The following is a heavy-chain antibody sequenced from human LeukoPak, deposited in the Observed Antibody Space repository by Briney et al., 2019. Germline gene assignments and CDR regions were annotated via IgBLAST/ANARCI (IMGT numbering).Heavy chain of an antibody. D-gene: IGHD3-22*01. Sequence: SETLSLTCAVSGGSISSSNWWSWVRQPPGKGLEWIGEIYHSGSTNYNPSLKSRVTISVDTSKNQFSLRLSSVTAADTAVYYCARDGHSSGYFDYWGQGTLVTVSS. CDR2: IYHSGST. CDR3: ARDGHSSGYFDY. CDR1: GGSISSSNW. V-gene: IGHV4-4*02. J-gene: IGHJ4*02.